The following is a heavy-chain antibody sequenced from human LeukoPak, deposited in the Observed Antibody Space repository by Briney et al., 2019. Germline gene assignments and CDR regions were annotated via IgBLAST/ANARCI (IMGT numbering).Heavy chain of an antibody. V-gene: IGHV3-53*01. J-gene: IGHJ4*02. CDR1: GFTVSYCY. Sequence: GGSLSHFCSRSGFTVSYCYMRWVRQAPGKGLEWVSIIYSGGSTYYADSVKGRFTISRDNSKNTLYLQMNSLRAEDTAIYYCARDRGYGVFRRFWGQGTLVTVSS. CDR2: IYSGGST. CDR3: ARDRGYGVFRRF. D-gene: IGHD5/OR15-5a*01.